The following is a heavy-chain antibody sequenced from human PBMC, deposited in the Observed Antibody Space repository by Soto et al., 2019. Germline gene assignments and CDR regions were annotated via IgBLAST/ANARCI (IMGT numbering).Heavy chain of an antibody. Sequence: QVQLQESGPGLVKPSETLSLTCTVSGGSISSYYWSWIRQPAGKGLEWIGRIYTSGSTNYNPSLKSRVTMSVDTAKNQFSLKLRSVTAADTAGYYCARMGCGSYFRSSVWGMDVWGQGTTVTVS. CDR2: IYTSGST. D-gene: IGHD1-26*01. CDR3: ARMGCGSYFRSSVWGMDV. J-gene: IGHJ6*02. V-gene: IGHV4-4*07. CDR1: GGSISSYY.